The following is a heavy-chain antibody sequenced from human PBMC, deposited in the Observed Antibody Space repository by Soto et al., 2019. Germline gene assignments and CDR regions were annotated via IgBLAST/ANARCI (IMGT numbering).Heavy chain of an antibody. J-gene: IGHJ4*02. CDR3: TTAPVLLWFGEWSVGSDY. D-gene: IGHD3-10*01. CDR2: IKSKTDGGTT. CDR1: GFTFSNAW. Sequence: RGSLRLSCAASGFTFSNAWMSWVRQAPGKGLEWVGRIKSKTDGGTTDYAAPVKGRFTISRDDSKNTLYLQMNSLKTEDTAVYYCTTAPVLLWFGEWSVGSDYWGQGTLVTVSS. V-gene: IGHV3-15*01.